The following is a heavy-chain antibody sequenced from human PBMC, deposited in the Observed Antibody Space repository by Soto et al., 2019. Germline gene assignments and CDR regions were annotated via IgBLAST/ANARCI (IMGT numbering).Heavy chain of an antibody. V-gene: IGHV3-11*06. CDR1: GFTFGDSY. CDR3: VRGGGGGMFDP. D-gene: IGHD2-15*01. Sequence: PGGSLRLSCAGSGFTFGDSYMSWIRQAPGKGLEWLSYISPGSRYPAYADSVKGRFTISRDDAKRSLYLQMMSLTAEDTAIYYCVRGGGGGMFDPWGQGTMVTVSS. J-gene: IGHJ5*02. CDR2: ISPGSRYP.